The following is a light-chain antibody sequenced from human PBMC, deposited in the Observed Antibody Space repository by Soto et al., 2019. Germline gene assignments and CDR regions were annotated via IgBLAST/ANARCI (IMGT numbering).Light chain of an antibody. CDR2: DAS. V-gene: IGKV1-9*01. CDR1: QALSNY. CDR3: QHYNNWPIT. Sequence: DIQLTQSPSVLSASLGDTVTITCRASQALSNYLAWYQQKTGKAPDLLIFDASTLESGVPARFSGSGYGTDFNLTISSLQAADFAVYHCQHYNNWPITFGQGTRLEI. J-gene: IGKJ5*01.